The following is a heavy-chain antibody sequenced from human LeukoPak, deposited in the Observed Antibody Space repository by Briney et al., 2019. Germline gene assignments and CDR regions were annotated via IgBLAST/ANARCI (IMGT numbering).Heavy chain of an antibody. CDR2: IKSKTDGGTT. CDR1: GFTFSNAW. V-gene: IGHV3-15*01. CDR3: TTFGIIVVVDAFDI. D-gene: IGHD3-22*01. Sequence: PGGSLRLSCAASGFTFSNAWMSWVRQAPGKGLEWVGRIKSKTDGGTTDYAAPVKGRFTISRDDSKNTLYLQMNSLKTEDTAVYYCTTFGIIVVVDAFDIWGQGTMVTVSS. J-gene: IGHJ3*02.